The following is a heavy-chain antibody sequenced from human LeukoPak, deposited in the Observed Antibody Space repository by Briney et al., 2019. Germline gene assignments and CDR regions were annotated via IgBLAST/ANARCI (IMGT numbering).Heavy chain of an antibody. CDR1: GYTFSDYY. CDR3: AKVGAGTCCHFEY. CDR2: INPNGGDT. V-gene: IGHV1-2*02. Sequence: ASVKVSCKASGYTFSDYYMHWVRQAPGLGLEWKGWINPNGGDTHYARKFQGRVTLTRDTSISTAYMELSRLTSDDTALYYCAKVGAGTCCHFEYWGQGTLVTVSS. J-gene: IGHJ4*02. D-gene: IGHD2-15*01.